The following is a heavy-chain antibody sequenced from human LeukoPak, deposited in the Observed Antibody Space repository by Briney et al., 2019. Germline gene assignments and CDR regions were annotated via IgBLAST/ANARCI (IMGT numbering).Heavy chain of an antibody. J-gene: IGHJ4*02. Sequence: GGSLRVSCAASGFTFSSYAMSWVRQAPGEGLEWVLVIGGSGGNIHYAESVKGRFTISRDNSKNTLYLQMDSLRAEDTAVYYCATDVTAVAGGDYWGQGTLVTVSS. CDR3: ATDVTAVAGGDY. CDR2: IGGSGGNI. CDR1: GFTFSSYA. V-gene: IGHV3-23*01. D-gene: IGHD6-19*01.